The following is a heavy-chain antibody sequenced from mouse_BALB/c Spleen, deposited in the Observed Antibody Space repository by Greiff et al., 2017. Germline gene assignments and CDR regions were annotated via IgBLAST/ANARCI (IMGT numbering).Heavy chain of an antibody. CDR2: IDPENGDT. D-gene: IGHD1-1*01. CDR1: GFNIKDYY. Sequence: EVQLQQSGAELVRSGASVKLSCTASGFNIKDYYMHWVKQRPEQGLEWIGWIDPENGDTEYAPKFQGKATMTADTSSNTAYLQLSSLTSEDTAVYYCNYYYGSSYPFAYWGQGTLVTVSA. J-gene: IGHJ3*01. CDR3: NYYYGSSYPFAY. V-gene: IGHV14-4*02.